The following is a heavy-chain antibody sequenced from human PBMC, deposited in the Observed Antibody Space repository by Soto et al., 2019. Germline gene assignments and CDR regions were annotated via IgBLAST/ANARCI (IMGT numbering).Heavy chain of an antibody. CDR2: IYYSGST. J-gene: IGHJ4*02. Sequence: QLQLQESGPGLVKPSETLSLTCTVSGGSISSSSYYWGWIRQPPGKGLEWIGSIYYSGSTYYNPSLKSRVTISVDTSKIQFSLKLSSVTAADTAVYYCATVLIVPAATTLFDYWGQGTLVTVSS. D-gene: IGHD2-2*01. CDR1: GGSISSSSYY. CDR3: ATVLIVPAATTLFDY. V-gene: IGHV4-39*01.